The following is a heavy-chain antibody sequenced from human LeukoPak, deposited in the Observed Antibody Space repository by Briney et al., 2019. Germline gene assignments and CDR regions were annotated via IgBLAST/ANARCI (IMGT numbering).Heavy chain of an antibody. V-gene: IGHV1-69*13. CDR2: IIPIFGTA. CDR3: VYGSGSYYPKALDY. J-gene: IGHJ4*02. CDR1: GGTFSSYA. D-gene: IGHD3-10*01. Sequence: ASVKVSCKASGGTFSSYAISWVRQAPGQGLEWMGGIIPIFGTANYAQKFQGRVTVTADESTSTAYMELSSLRSEDTAVYYCVYGSGSYYPKALDYWGQGTLVTVSS.